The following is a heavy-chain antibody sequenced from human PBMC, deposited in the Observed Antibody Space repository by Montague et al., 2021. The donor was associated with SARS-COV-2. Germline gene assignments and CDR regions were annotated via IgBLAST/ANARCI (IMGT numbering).Heavy chain of an antibody. J-gene: IGHJ6*02. V-gene: IGHV3-30*04. CDR2: ISYDGSNK. Sequence: FLRLSCAASGFTFSRYAMHWVRQAPGKGLEWVAVISYDGSNKYYADSVKVRFTISRDNSKNTLYLQLNSLRAEDTAVYYCAGELGFYGMDVWGQGTTVTVSS. D-gene: IGHD3-3*02. CDR1: GFTFSRYA. CDR3: AGELGFYGMDV.